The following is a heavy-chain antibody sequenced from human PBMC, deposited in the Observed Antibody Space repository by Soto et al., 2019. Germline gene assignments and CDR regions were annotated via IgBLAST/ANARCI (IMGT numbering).Heavy chain of an antibody. D-gene: IGHD6-13*01. CDR3: ARERDPYSAAWQEFNY. V-gene: IGHV3-13*01. CDR1: GFTFSTYD. Sequence: GVLRLSCSASGFTFSTYDMHWVRQVAGKGLEWVSAISVGGHTFYADSLKGRFTISRDNAQNSVYLQMNSLRAEDTAVYYCARERDPYSAAWQEFNYWGQGTLVTVSS. CDR2: ISVGGHT. J-gene: IGHJ4*02.